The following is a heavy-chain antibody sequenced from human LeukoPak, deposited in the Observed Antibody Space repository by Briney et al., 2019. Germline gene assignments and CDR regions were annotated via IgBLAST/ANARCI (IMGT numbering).Heavy chain of an antibody. CDR1: GFTFSSYS. V-gene: IGHV3-21*01. D-gene: IGHD6-13*01. Sequence: GGSPRLSCAASGFTFSSYSMNWVRQAPGKGLEWVSSISSSSSYIYYADSVKGRFTISRDNAKNSLYLQMNSLRAEDTAVYYCARDEGLQSSSWPSDDAFDIWGQGTMVTVSS. CDR2: ISSSSSYI. J-gene: IGHJ3*02. CDR3: ARDEGLQSSSWPSDDAFDI.